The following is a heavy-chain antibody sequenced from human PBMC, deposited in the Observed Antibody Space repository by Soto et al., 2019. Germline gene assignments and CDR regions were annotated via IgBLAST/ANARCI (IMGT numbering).Heavy chain of an antibody. CDR2: INPRGGRA. J-gene: IGHJ6*02. CDR3: ARDQRTAMVPSYYYGMDV. D-gene: IGHD5-18*01. Sequence: GASVKVSCKASGYTFTNYYMHWVRQAPGQGLEWMGMINPRGGRATYPQKFQGRVTMTTDTPISTAYMELSSLRSEDTAVYYCARDQRTAMVPSYYYGMDVRGQGTTVTVSS. CDR1: GYTFTNYY. V-gene: IGHV1-46*01.